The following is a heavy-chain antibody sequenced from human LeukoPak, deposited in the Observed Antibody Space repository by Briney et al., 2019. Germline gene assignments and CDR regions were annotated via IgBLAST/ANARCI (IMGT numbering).Heavy chain of an antibody. J-gene: IGHJ4*02. CDR3: ARDFFGGIAAVGTDFDY. D-gene: IGHD6-13*01. CDR2: INSDGSRT. V-gene: IGHV3-74*01. CDR1: GFTLSTYW. Sequence: GGSLRLSCAASGFTLSTYWMHWVRQGPGKGLVWVSCINSDGSRTTYADSVKGRFTISRDNAKNTLYLQMNTLRVEDTAVYYCARDFFGGIAAVGTDFDYWGQGTLVTVSS.